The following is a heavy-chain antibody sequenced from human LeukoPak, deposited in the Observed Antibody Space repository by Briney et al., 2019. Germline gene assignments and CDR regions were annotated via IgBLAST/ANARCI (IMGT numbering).Heavy chain of an antibody. Sequence: SETLSLTCAVYGGSFRGYYWSWIRQPPGKGLEWIGEINHSGSTNYNPSLKSRVTISVDTSKNQFSLKLSSVTAADTAVYYCARGGRYSSSWYLFGAFDIWGQGTMVTVSS. J-gene: IGHJ3*02. D-gene: IGHD6-13*01. CDR1: GGSFRGYY. CDR3: ARGGRYSSSWYLFGAFDI. V-gene: IGHV4-34*01. CDR2: INHSGST.